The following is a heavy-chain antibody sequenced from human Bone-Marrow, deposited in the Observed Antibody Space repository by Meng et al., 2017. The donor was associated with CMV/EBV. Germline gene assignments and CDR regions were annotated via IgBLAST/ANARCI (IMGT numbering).Heavy chain of an antibody. D-gene: IGHD1-26*01. V-gene: IGHV3-48*04. CDR1: RFTFSTYS. CDR3: VSIPIVGATIDY. CDR2: ISSSSSTM. J-gene: IGHJ4*01. Sequence: GESLKISCAASRFTFSTYSMKWVRQAPGKGLEWVSYISSSSSTMYYADSVKGRFTISRDNAKNSLYLQMNSLRAEDTAVYYCVSIPIVGATIDYWGQGTLVTVSS.